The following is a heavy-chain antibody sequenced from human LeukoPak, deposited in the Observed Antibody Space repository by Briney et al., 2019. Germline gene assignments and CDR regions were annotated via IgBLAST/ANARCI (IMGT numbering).Heavy chain of an antibody. Sequence: ASVKVSCKAPGGAFSSYTISWVRQAPGQGLEWMGRIIPILGIANYAQKFQGRVTITADKSTCTAYMELSSLRSEDTAVYYCARDPAWERLGWFDPWGQGTLVTVSS. CDR2: IIPILGIA. D-gene: IGHD1-26*01. V-gene: IGHV1-69*04. CDR3: ARDPAWERLGWFDP. J-gene: IGHJ5*02. CDR1: GGAFSSYT.